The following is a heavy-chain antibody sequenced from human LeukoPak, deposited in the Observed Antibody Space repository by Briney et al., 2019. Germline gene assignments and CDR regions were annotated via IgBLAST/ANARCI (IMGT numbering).Heavy chain of an antibody. Sequence: NPSETLSLTCTVSGGSISSGDYCWSWIRQPPGKGLEWIGYIYYSGSTYYNPSLKSRVTISVDTSKNQFSLKLSSVTAADTAVYYCARDLSDSGYDHFDYWGQGTLVTVSS. CDR3: ARDLSDSGYDHFDY. CDR1: GGSISSGDYC. V-gene: IGHV4-30-4*01. J-gene: IGHJ4*02. D-gene: IGHD5-12*01. CDR2: IYYSGST.